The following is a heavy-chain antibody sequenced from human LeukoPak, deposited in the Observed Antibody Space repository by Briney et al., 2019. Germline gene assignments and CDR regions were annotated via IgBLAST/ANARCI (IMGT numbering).Heavy chain of an antibody. CDR3: ARGEWEPLGTFDY. D-gene: IGHD1-26*01. CDR1: GGTFSSYA. CDR2: IIPIFGTA. V-gene: IGHV1-69*13. J-gene: IGHJ4*02. Sequence: GASVTVSCKASGGTFSSYAISWVRQAPGQGLEWMGGIIPIFGTANYAQKFQGRVTITADESTSTAYMELSSLRSEDTAVYYCARGEWEPLGTFDYWGQGTLVTVSS.